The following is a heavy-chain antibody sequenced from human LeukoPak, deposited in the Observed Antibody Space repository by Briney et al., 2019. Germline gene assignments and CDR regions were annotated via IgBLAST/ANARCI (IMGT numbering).Heavy chain of an antibody. V-gene: IGHV3-30*04. CDR1: GFTFSSYS. CDR2: ITYDGSNK. CDR3: VRDQSSVPGSYYHFDY. Sequence: GRSLRLSCVASGFTFSSYSMHWVRQSPGKGLEWVTVITYDGSNKYYADSVKGRFTISRDNSKNTLYLQMNSLRAEDRAVYYCVRDQSSVPGSYYHFDYWGQGTLVTVSS. J-gene: IGHJ4*02. D-gene: IGHD3-10*01.